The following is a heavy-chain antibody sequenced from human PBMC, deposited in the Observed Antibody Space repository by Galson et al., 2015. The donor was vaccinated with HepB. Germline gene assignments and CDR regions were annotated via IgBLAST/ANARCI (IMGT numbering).Heavy chain of an antibody. CDR3: ARDAGLAAAGLDYYYGMDV. J-gene: IGHJ6*02. V-gene: IGHV3-21*01. D-gene: IGHD6-13*01. Sequence: SLRLSCAASGFTFSSYSMNWVRQAPGKGLEWVSSISSSSSYIYYADSVKGRFTISRDNAKNSLYPQMNSLRAEDTAVYYCARDAGLAAAGLDYYYGMDVWGQGTTVTVSS. CDR2: ISSSSSYI. CDR1: GFTFSSYS.